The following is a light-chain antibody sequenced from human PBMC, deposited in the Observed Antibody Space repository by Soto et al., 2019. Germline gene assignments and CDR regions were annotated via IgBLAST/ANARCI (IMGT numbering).Light chain of an antibody. CDR1: QSVSIN. Sequence: EIVRTQSPATLSVSPGERANLSCRASQSVSINLAWYQQKPCQAPSLLIYSASTRATGIPARFIGSGSGTDFNLTISRLETEDSAVYECQQRSRWPRTFGQGTKVDIK. CDR2: SAS. V-gene: IGKV3-15*01. J-gene: IGKJ1*01. CDR3: QQRSRWPRT.